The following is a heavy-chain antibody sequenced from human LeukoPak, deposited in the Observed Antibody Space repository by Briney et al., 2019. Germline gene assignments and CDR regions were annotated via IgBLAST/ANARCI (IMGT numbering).Heavy chain of an antibody. D-gene: IGHD3-16*01. CDR3: AKDRYSYAFEYFES. CDR1: GFTFGSFG. CDR2: IWFDGSEK. J-gene: IGHJ4*02. V-gene: IGHV3-30*02. Sequence: GGSLRLSCAASGFTFGSFGMHWVRQAPGKGLEWVAVIWFDGSEKYYADSVKGRFTISRDNSKNTLSLQVSSLRAEDTAVYYCAKDRYSYAFEYFESWGQGTLVTVSS.